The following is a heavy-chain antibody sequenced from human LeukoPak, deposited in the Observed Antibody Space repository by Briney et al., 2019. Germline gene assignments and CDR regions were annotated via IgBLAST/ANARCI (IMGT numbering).Heavy chain of an antibody. CDR3: AREGGCSSTNCQGLNAFDI. CDR2: IYYRGST. D-gene: IGHD2-2*01. Sequence: SETLSLTCTVSGGSLCSGDYYGSWIRQPPGKGLEWIGYIYYRGSTYYTPALNSRFTIAVDTSKYQFSLELSSVTAADTVVYYCAREGGCSSTNCQGLNAFDIWGQGTMVTVSS. CDR1: GGSLCSGDYY. J-gene: IGHJ3*02. V-gene: IGHV4-30-4*01.